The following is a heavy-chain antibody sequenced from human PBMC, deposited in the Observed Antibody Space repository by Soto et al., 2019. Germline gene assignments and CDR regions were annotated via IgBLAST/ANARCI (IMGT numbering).Heavy chain of an antibody. CDR2: ISAYNGNT. Sequence: ASVKVSCKASGYTFTSYGISWVRQAPGQGLEWMGWISAYNGNTNYAQKLQGRVTMTTDTSTSTAYMELRSLRSDDTAVYYCARGAVGEVGGTSTRNWFDPWGQGTLVTVSS. V-gene: IGHV1-18*01. CDR3: ARGAVGEVGGTSTRNWFDP. CDR1: GYTFTSYG. D-gene: IGHD2-2*01. J-gene: IGHJ5*02.